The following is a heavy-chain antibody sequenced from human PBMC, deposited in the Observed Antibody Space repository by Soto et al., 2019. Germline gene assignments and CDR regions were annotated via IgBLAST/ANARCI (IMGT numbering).Heavy chain of an antibody. D-gene: IGHD3-3*01. CDR3: ARPVWGSGYFNAFDI. J-gene: IGHJ3*02. Sequence: SETLSLTCTVSGGSISSYYWGWIRQPPGKGLEWIGYIYYSWSTNYNPSLKSRVTISVDTSKNQFSLKLSSVTAADTAVYYCARPVWGSGYFNAFDIWGQGTMVTVPS. V-gene: IGHV4-59*08. CDR2: IYYSWST. CDR1: GGSISSYY.